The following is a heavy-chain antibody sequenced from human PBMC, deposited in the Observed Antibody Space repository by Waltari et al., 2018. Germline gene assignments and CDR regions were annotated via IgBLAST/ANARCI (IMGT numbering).Heavy chain of an antibody. CDR1: GGSISSSSYY. CDR2: IYHSGRT. D-gene: IGHD3-3*01. Sequence: QLQLQESGPGLVKPSETLSLTCTVSGGSISSSSYYWGWIRQPPGKGLEWIGSIYHSGRTYNHPSLKSRVTISVDTSKNQFSLKLSSVTAADTAMYYCARLYYDFLSWFDPWGQGTLVTVSS. CDR3: ARLYYDFLSWFDP. J-gene: IGHJ5*02. V-gene: IGHV4-39*01.